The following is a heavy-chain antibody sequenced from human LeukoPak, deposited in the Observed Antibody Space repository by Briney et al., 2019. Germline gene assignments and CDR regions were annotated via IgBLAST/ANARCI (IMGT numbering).Heavy chain of an antibody. Sequence: ASVKVSCKASGYTFTGYYMHWVRQAPGQGLEWMGWINPNSGGTNYAQKFQGRVTTTRDTSISTAYMELSRLRSDDTAVYYCATTFTGNYYGSGNPWGQGTPVTVSS. CDR2: INPNSGGT. J-gene: IGHJ5*02. CDR1: GYTFTGYY. V-gene: IGHV1-2*02. D-gene: IGHD3-10*01. CDR3: ATTFTGNYYGSGNP.